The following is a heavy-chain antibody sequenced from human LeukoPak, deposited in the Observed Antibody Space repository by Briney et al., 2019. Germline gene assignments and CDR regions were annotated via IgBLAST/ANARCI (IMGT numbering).Heavy chain of an antibody. CDR2: VYRSGSA. J-gene: IGHJ4*02. D-gene: IGHD1-14*01. Sequence: SETLSLTCTVSGGSIRSSSFYWAWIRQPPGKGPEWIGTVYRSGSAYHNPSLKSRLTISIDTSKNQFSLKLTSVTAADTALYFCARAPHTSPTDYYFDFWGPRTLVTVSS. CDR1: GGSIRSSSFY. V-gene: IGHV4-39*07. CDR3: ARAPHTSPTDYYFDF.